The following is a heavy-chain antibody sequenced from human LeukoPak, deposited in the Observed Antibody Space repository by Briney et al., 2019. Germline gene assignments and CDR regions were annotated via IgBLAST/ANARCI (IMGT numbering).Heavy chain of an antibody. D-gene: IGHD3-16*01. Sequence: ASVKVSCKASGYTFTGYYMHWVRQAPGQGLEWMGWINPNSGGTNYAQKFQGRVTMTRDTSISTAYMELSRLRSDDTAVYYCARLRLRGQNWFDPWGQGTLVTVSS. CDR3: ARLRLRGQNWFDP. J-gene: IGHJ5*02. CDR2: INPNSGGT. V-gene: IGHV1-2*02. CDR1: GYTFTGYY.